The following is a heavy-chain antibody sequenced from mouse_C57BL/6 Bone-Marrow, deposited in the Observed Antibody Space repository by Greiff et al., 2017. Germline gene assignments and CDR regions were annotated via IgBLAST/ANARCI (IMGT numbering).Heavy chain of an antibody. V-gene: IGHV1-74*01. CDR3: AATAQATYAMDY. J-gene: IGHJ4*01. Sequence: VQLQQPGAELVKPGASVKVSCKASGYTFTSYWMHWVKQRPGQGLEWIGRIHPSDSDTNSNQKFKGKATLTVDKSSSTAYMQLSSLTSEDSAVYYCAATAQATYAMDYWGQGTSVTVSS. D-gene: IGHD3-2*02. CDR1: GYTFTSYW. CDR2: IHPSDSDT.